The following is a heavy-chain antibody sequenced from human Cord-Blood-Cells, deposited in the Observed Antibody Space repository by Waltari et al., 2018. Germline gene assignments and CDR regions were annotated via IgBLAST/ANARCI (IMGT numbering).Heavy chain of an antibody. J-gene: IGHJ4*02. V-gene: IGHV4-38-2*02. CDR1: GYSISSGYY. CDR3: ARDLTYYDFWSGYYYFDY. D-gene: IGHD3-3*01. Sequence: QVQLQESGPGLVKPSETLSLTCAVSGYSISSGYYWGWIRQPPGKGLECIGSISHSGRTYYTPSPKSRVTISVDTSKNQFSLKLSSVTAADTAVYYCARDLTYYDFWSGYYYFDYWGQGTLVTVSS. CDR2: ISHSGRT.